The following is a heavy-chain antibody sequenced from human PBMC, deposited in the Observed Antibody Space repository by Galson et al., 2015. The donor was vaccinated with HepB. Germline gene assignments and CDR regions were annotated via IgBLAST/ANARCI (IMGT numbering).Heavy chain of an antibody. CDR1: GYSFTSYW. D-gene: IGHD4-23*01. V-gene: IGHV5-51*03. Sequence: QSGAEVKKPGESLKISCKGSGYSFTSYWIGWVRQMPGKGLGWMGIIHPFDSDNRYSPSFQGQVTISADKSINTAYLQWSSLKASDTAMYYCARLYGGNSYSFAKYYFDYWGQGTLVTVSS. J-gene: IGHJ4*02. CDR2: IHPFDSDN. CDR3: ARLYGGNSYSFAKYYFDY.